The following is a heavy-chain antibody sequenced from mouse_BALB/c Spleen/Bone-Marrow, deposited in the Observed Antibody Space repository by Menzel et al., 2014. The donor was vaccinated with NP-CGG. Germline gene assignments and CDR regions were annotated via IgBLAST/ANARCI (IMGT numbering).Heavy chain of an antibody. J-gene: IGHJ2*01. CDR2: ISYSGST. Sequence: EVKLQESGPGLVKPSQSLSLTCTVTGFSITSDYAWNWIRQFPGNKLEWMGYISYSGSTSYNPSLKSRISITRDTSKNQFFLQLNSVTTEDTATYYCARQRELGRCYFDYWGQGTTLTVSS. CDR1: GFSITSDYA. D-gene: IGHD4-1*01. V-gene: IGHV3-2*02. CDR3: ARQRELGRCYFDY.